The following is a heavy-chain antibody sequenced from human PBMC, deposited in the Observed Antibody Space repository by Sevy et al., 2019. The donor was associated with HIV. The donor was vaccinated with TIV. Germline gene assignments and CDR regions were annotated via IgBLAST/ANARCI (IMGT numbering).Heavy chain of an antibody. V-gene: IGHV3-21*01. D-gene: IGHD3-16*01. J-gene: IGHJ4*02. CDR2: ISSSSSYI. CDR1: GFTFSSYS. CDR3: ARGGAEGLDY. Sequence: GGSLRLTCAASGFTFSSYSMNWVRQAPGKGLEWVSSISSSSSYIYYADSVKGRFTISRDNAKNSLYLQMNSLRAEDTAVYYCARGGAEGLDYWGQGTLVTVSS.